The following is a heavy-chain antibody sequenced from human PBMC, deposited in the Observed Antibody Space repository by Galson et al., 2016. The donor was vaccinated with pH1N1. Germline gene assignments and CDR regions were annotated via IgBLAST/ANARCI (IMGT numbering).Heavy chain of an antibody. Sequence: SVKVSCKASGGIFRSNAISWVRQAPGQGLEWMGGIIAIFGTAHYAQKFQGRVTITADESASTAFMELNSLTSDDTAVFFCARNPTYYDNTYLDSWGQGTLLTVSS. CDR1: GGIFRSNA. J-gene: IGHJ4*02. V-gene: IGHV1-69*13. CDR3: ARNPTYYDNTYLDS. CDR2: IIAIFGTA. D-gene: IGHD3-22*01.